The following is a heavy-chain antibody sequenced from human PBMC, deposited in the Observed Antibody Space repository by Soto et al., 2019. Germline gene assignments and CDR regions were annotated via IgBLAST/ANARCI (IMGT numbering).Heavy chain of an antibody. CDR2: IWYDGSEK. D-gene: IGHD1-1*01. CDR3: ASQSLGNIRLRCFDY. CDR1: GFTFSDYG. Sequence: QVQLVESGGGVVQPGRSLRLSCAASGFTFSDYGMHWVRQAPGKGLEWVAVIWYDGSEKYYADSVKGRFTISRDNSKNTRYLQRTTLRAEDTAVYYCASQSLGNIRLRCFDYWGQGALVTVSS. V-gene: IGHV3-33*01. J-gene: IGHJ4*02.